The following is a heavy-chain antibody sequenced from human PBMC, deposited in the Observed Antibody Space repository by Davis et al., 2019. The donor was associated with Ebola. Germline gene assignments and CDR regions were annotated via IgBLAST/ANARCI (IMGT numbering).Heavy chain of an antibody. CDR1: GFTFSNYN. J-gene: IGHJ4*02. D-gene: IGHD6-13*01. V-gene: IGHV3-48*04. CDR3: SREATGTGLLDY. CDR2: ISDDSSST. Sequence: GESLKISCAVSGFTFSNYNMNWVRQTPGKGLEWVSHISDDSSSTYYADSVKGRFTISRDNAKNSLYLQMNSLRAEDTAVYYCSREATGTGLLDYWGQGTLVTVSS.